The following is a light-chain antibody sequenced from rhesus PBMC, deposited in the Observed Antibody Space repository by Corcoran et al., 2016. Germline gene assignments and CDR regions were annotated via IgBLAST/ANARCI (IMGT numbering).Light chain of an antibody. J-gene: IGKJ4*01. CDR1: ANVNHY. CDR3: QHSYVTPLT. V-gene: IGKV1-74*01. Sequence: DIQMTQSPSSLSASVGDRVTITCRARANVNHYLPWYQQKPGKGTKLLIYAASTVQSGVPSRFSGSGSGTDYTFTISSMQPEDVATYYWQHSYVTPLTFGGGTKVEIK. CDR2: AAS.